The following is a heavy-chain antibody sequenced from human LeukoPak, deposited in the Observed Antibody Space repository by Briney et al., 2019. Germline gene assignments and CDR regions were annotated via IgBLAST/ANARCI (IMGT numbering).Heavy chain of an antibody. Sequence: ASVKVFCKASGYTFTSYYMHWVRQAPGQGLEWMGIINPSGGSTSYAQKFQGRVTMTRDTSTSTVYMELSSLRSEDTAVYYCARALFQGYSSGWDDYYYGMDVWGQGTTVTVSS. V-gene: IGHV1-46*01. D-gene: IGHD6-19*01. CDR2: INPSGGST. J-gene: IGHJ6*02. CDR1: GYTFTSYY. CDR3: ARALFQGYSSGWDDYYYGMDV.